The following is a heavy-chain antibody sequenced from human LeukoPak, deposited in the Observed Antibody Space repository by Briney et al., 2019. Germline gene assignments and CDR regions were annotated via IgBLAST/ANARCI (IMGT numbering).Heavy chain of an antibody. D-gene: IGHD1-20*01. CDR3: ARGITGASFFFYYYYMDV. Sequence: SETLSLTCSVSGGSINRSSYYWGWIRQPPGKGLEWIGSFYYSGSTYYNPSLKSRVTISIDTSKNQFSLKVSSVTAADTAVYYCARGITGASFFFYYYYMDVWGNGTTVTVSS. V-gene: IGHV4-39*07. CDR1: GGSINRSSYY. J-gene: IGHJ6*03. CDR2: FYYSGST.